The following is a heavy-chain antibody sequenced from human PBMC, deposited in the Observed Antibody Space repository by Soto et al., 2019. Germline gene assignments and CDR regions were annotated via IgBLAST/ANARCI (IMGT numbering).Heavy chain of an antibody. V-gene: IGHV1-69*06. CDR2: ISPLFSTT. CDR1: GDLFNNHA. CDR3: AASSAIAAAGYFKF. J-gene: IGHJ4*02. Sequence: QVQLVQSGAEVKEPGSSVKVSCKASGDLFNNHAFNWVRQAPGQGLEWMGRISPLFSTTNYAQKFQGRVTIGADKLTTVVYLEVNNLESDDSAIYYCAASSAIAAAGYFKFWGQGTLVTVSP. D-gene: IGHD6-13*01.